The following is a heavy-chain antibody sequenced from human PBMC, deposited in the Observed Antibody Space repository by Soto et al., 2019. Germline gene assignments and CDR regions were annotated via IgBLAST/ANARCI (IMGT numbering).Heavy chain of an antibody. CDR2: MNPNSGNT. J-gene: IGHJ4*02. V-gene: IGHV1-8*01. CDR3: ARAVAVAADFDY. CDR1: GYTFSSYD. D-gene: IGHD6-19*01. Sequence: ASVKVSCKASGYTFSSYDMKWVRQATGQGLEWMGWMNPNSGNTGYAQKFQGRVTMTRNTSISTAYMELSSLRSEDTAVYYCARAVAVAADFDYWGQGTLVTVSS.